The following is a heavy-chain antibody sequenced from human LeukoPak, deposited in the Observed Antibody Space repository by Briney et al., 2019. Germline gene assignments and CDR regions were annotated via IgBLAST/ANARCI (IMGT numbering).Heavy chain of an antibody. J-gene: IGHJ4*02. Sequence: PGGSLRLYCAASGFTFSSYGMSWVRQAPGKGLEWVSTISGSAYNTYYADSVKGRFTISRDNSANTLYLQMNSLRAEDTALYYCAKHSGSYFIYYVDSWGQGTLVTVSS. CDR1: GFTFSSYG. V-gene: IGHV3-23*01. CDR2: ISGSAYNT. D-gene: IGHD1-26*01. CDR3: AKHSGSYFIYYVDS.